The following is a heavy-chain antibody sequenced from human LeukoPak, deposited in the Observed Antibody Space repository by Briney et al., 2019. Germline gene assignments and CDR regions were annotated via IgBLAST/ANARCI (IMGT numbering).Heavy chain of an antibody. CDR1: GYTFTSYY. J-gene: IGHJ4*02. CDR2: INPSGGST. CDR3: YYGSGSHFDY. D-gene: IGHD3-10*01. Sequence: ASGKVSCKASGYTFTSYYMHWVRQAPGQGLERMGIINPSGGSTSYAQKFQGRVTLTRDTSTSTVYMELSSLRSEDTAVYYRYYGSGSHFDYWGQGTLVTVSS. V-gene: IGHV1-46*01.